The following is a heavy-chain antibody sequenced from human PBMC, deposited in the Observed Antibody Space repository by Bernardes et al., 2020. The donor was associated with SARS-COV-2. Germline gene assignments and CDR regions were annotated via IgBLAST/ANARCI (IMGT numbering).Heavy chain of an antibody. D-gene: IGHD1-26*01. CDR3: AKDSFSGTYWGNGFDI. CDR2: ISSIGINT. J-gene: IGHJ3*02. CDR1: GFTLSRYA. V-gene: IGHV3-23*01. Sequence: ASLRLSCSASGFTLSRYAMSWVRQAPGKGPEWVSAISSIGINTYYADSLRGRFTISRDNSRNTLYLQVNSLRVEDTAVYYCAKDSFSGTYWGNGFDIWGQGTMVTVSS.